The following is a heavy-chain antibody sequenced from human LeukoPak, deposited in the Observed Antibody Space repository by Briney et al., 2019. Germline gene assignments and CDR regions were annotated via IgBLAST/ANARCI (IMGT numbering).Heavy chain of an antibody. Sequence: GGSLRLSCAASGFTLSSYWMHWVRQVPGKGLVWVSRINPDGSTTTYADSVKGRFTISRDDAKSSVYLQMNSLRAEDTAVYYCAVVRGVMGYWGQGTLVTVSS. CDR1: GFTLSSYW. D-gene: IGHD3-10*01. V-gene: IGHV3-74*01. CDR2: INPDGSTT. CDR3: AVVRGVMGY. J-gene: IGHJ4*02.